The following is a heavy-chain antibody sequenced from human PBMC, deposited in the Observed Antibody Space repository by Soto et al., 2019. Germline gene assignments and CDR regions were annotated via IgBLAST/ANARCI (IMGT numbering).Heavy chain of an antibody. CDR2: ISYDGSNK. V-gene: IGHV3-30-3*01. CDR3: ARDLAAAGIYYYYGMDV. Sequence: ESGGGVVQPGRSLRLSCAASGFTFSSYAMHWVRQAPGKGLEWVAVISYDGSNKYYADSVKGRFTISRDNSKNTLYLQMNSLRAEDTAVYYCARDLAAAGIYYYYGMDVWGQGTTVPVSS. CDR1: GFTFSSYA. D-gene: IGHD6-13*01. J-gene: IGHJ6*02.